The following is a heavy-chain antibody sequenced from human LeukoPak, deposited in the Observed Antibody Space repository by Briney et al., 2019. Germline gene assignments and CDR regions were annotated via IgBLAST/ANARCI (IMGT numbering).Heavy chain of an antibody. D-gene: IGHD6-19*01. CDR1: GGSIRNNY. V-gene: IGHV4-59*08. CDR2: IYYTGGT. J-gene: IGHJ4*02. Sequence: PSETLSLTCTVSGGSIRNNYWTWIRQPPGKGLEYIGYIYYTGGTNYNPSLKSQVTISVDTSKNQFSLKLNSVTAADTAVYFCAKYGGSGWVIDYWGQGTLVTVSS. CDR3: AKYGGSGWVIDY.